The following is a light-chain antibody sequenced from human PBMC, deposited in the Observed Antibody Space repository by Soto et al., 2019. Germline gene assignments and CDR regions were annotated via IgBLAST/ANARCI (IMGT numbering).Light chain of an antibody. Sequence: DIWMTQSPLSLSVTPGQPASISCKSSQSLMHTDGKTHLYWYLQRPGQPPQLLIYELSNRFSGVPDRFSGSGSGTDFSLKISRVEAEDAGVYYCMQTLQNPLTFGGGTKVDI. J-gene: IGKJ4*01. CDR1: QSLMHTDGKTH. CDR2: ELS. CDR3: MQTLQNPLT. V-gene: IGKV2D-29*01.